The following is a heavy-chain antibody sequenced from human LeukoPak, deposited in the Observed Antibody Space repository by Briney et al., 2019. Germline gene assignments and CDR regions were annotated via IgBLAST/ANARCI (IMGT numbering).Heavy chain of an antibody. CDR2: ISGTTSGT. J-gene: IGHJ6*02. V-gene: IGHV3-23*01. Sequence: GGSLRLSCAASGFTFSSYSMNWVRRAPGKGLEWVSGISGTTSGTYYADSVKGRFTISRDNSKNTLFLQVNSLRAEDTAVYYCAKVRTYFYHGLDVWGQGTTVTVSS. D-gene: IGHD1-14*01. CDR3: AKVRTYFYHGLDV. CDR1: GFTFSSYS.